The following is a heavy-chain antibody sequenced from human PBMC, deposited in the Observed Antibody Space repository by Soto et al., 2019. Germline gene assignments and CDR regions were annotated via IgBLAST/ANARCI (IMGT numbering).Heavy chain of an antibody. Sequence: QVHLQESGPGLATPSGTLSLTCTVSGDSVSRAKWWNWVRQPPGKGLEWIGEVAHDGVTRYNPTFMSRGTLSLDGSKNLFSLNVNSVTAADTAIYFCARSDGWYRFDSWGQGILVTISS. CDR3: ARSDGWYRFDS. D-gene: IGHD6-19*01. CDR1: GDSVSRAKW. V-gene: IGHV4-4*02. J-gene: IGHJ4*02. CDR2: VAHDGVT.